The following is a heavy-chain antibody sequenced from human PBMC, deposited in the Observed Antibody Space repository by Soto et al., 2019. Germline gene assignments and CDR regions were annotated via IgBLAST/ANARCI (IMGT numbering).Heavy chain of an antibody. CDR1: GFTFTTYA. V-gene: IGHV3-23*01. J-gene: IGHJ4*02. CDR3: ARAERGYGDYVY. D-gene: IGHD4-17*01. CDR2: ISGGARLP. Sequence: WGSLRLSCAASGFTFTTYAIICFRRAPGKGLEWVSAISGGARLPNYADSVRGRFAISTDDSQNTLYLQMNSLRADDTAVYYCARAERGYGDYVYWGQGVQVTVSS.